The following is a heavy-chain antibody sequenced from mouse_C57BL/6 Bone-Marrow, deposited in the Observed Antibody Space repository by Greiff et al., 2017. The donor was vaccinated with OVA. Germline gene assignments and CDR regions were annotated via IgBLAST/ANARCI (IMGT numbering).Heavy chain of an antibody. Sequence: EVHLVESGGGLVQPKGSLKLSCAASGFSFNTYAMNWVRQAPGKGLEWVARIRSKSNNYATYYADSVKDRFTISRDDSESMLYLQMNNLKTEDTAMYYCVSDYYGSRGYWGQGTTLTVSS. CDR1: GFSFNTYA. CDR3: VSDYYGSRGY. J-gene: IGHJ2*01. V-gene: IGHV10-1*01. CDR2: IRSKSNNYAT. D-gene: IGHD1-1*01.